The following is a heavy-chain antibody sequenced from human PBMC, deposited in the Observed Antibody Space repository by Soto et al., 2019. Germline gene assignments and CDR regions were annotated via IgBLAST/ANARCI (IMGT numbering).Heavy chain of an antibody. Sequence: SETLSLTCTVSGGSISSYYWSWIRQPPGKGLERIGNIYYTGITNYNPSLKSRVTMSVDTSNNQFSLKLSSVTAADTAVYYRASLRGNYVDHWGQGTLVTVSS. D-gene: IGHD3-16*01. V-gene: IGHV4-59*01. J-gene: IGHJ4*02. CDR1: GGSISSYY. CDR2: IYYTGIT. CDR3: ASLRGNYVDH.